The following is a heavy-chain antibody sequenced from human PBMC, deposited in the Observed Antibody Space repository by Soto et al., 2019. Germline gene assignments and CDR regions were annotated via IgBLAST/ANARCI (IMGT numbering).Heavy chain of an antibody. J-gene: IGHJ4*02. D-gene: IGHD3-10*01. V-gene: IGHV3-23*01. Sequence: GGSLRLSCAASGFTFSSYSMNWVRQAPGKGLEWVSAISGSGGSTYYADSVKGRFTISRDNSKNTLYLQMNSLRAEDTAVYYCAKDTLWFVQAQFDYWGQGTLVTVSS. CDR3: AKDTLWFVQAQFDY. CDR1: GFTFSSYS. CDR2: ISGSGGST.